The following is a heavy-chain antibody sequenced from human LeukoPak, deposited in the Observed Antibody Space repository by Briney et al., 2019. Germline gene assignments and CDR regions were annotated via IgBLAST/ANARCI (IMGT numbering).Heavy chain of an antibody. CDR1: GFSFSSYG. CDR3: AKSKSPYPMDYIFDF. Sequence: GGSLRLSCAASGFSFSSYGMHWVRQAPGRGLEWVAVISNDGSITKYGDSVKGRFTISRDNSKNTLYVQMNSLRTDDAAVYYCAKSKSPYPMDYIFDFWGQGTLVTVSS. D-gene: IGHD4-11*01. J-gene: IGHJ4*02. V-gene: IGHV3-30*18. CDR2: ISNDGSIT.